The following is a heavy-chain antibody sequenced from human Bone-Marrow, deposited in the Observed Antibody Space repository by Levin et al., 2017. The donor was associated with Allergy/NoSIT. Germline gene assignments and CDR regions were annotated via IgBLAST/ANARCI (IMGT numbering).Heavy chain of an antibody. CDR2: TFYRSNWYS. V-gene: IGHV6-1*01. CDR3: AYAVDV. CDR1: GDSVSSNTAA. Sequence: LSQTLSLTCVISGDSVSSNTAAWNWIRQSPSRGLEWLGRTFYRSNWYSDYAVSVKGRISITADASKNQFSLHLRSVTPEDTAVYYCAYAVDVWGQGTTVTVSS. J-gene: IGHJ6*02.